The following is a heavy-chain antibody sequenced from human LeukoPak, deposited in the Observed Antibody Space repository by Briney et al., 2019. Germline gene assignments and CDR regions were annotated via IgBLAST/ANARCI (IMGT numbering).Heavy chain of an antibody. CDR3: ARIKGDITMIVVPYAFDI. V-gene: IGHV1-18*01. J-gene: IGHJ3*02. CDR1: GYTFTSYG. CDR2: ISAYNGNT. Sequence: GASVKVSCKASGYTFTSYGISWVRQAPGQGLEWMGWISAYNGNTNYAQKLQGRVTMTTDTSTSTAYMELRSLRSDDTAVYYCARIKGDITMIVVPYAFDIWGQGTMVTVSS. D-gene: IGHD3-22*01.